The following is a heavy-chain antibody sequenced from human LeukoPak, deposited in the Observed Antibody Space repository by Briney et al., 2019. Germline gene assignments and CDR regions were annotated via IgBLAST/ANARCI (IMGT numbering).Heavy chain of an antibody. J-gene: IGHJ4*02. V-gene: IGHV4-4*07. D-gene: IGHD2-15*01. Sequence: SETLSLTCAVYGGSFSGYHWSWIRQPAGKGLEWIGRIYTSGNTNYNPSLKSRVTMSVDTSRNQFSLKMRSVTAADTAVYYCAREGVLAATQFDYWGQGTLVTVSS. CDR1: GGSFSGYH. CDR2: IYTSGNT. CDR3: AREGVLAATQFDY.